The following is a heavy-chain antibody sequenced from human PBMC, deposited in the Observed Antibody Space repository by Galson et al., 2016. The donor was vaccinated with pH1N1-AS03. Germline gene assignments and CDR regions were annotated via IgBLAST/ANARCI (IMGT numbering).Heavy chain of an antibody. CDR3: ATADLGSYGFDP. CDR1: GYTFTTYD. V-gene: IGHV1-46*01. CDR2: INSSGGKT. Sequence: SVKVSCKASGYTFTTYDIHWVRQAPGQGLEWVGIINSSGGKTYYAQNFQGRVTLTRDTSTTTVYLELSSLRFEDTAMYYWATADLGSYGFDPWGQGTLVTVSS. D-gene: IGHD3-16*01. J-gene: IGHJ5*02.